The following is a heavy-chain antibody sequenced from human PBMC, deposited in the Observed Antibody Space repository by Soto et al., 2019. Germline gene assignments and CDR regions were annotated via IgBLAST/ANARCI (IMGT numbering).Heavy chain of an antibody. CDR2: ISAYNGNT. J-gene: IGHJ4*02. D-gene: IGHD3-22*01. CDR3: ASDRKIYSSSAEFDY. Sequence: GASVKVSCKASGYTFTSYCISWVRQAPGQGLECMGWISAYNGNTCYAQKLQGRVTMTTDTSTSTAYMELRRLRSDDTAAYYCASDRKIYSSSAEFDYCGRRRLFTVSS. CDR1: GYTFTSYC. V-gene: IGHV1-18*01.